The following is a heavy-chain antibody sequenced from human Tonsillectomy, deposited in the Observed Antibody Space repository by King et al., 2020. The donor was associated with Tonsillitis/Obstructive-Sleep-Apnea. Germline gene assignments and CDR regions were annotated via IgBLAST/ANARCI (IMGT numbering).Heavy chain of an antibody. Sequence: QLQESGPGLVKPSETLSLTCTVSGGSISSYYWSWIRQPPGKGLEWIGYIYYSGSTNYNPSLKSRVTISVDTSKNQFSLKLSSVTPADTAVYYCARVDSSGYYSFDYWGQGTLVTVSS. V-gene: IGHV4-59*01. CDR2: IYYSGST. CDR1: GGSISSYY. D-gene: IGHD3-22*01. CDR3: ARVDSSGYYSFDY. J-gene: IGHJ4*02.